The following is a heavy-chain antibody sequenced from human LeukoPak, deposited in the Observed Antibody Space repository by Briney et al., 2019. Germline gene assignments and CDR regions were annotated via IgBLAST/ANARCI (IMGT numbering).Heavy chain of an antibody. Sequence: GGSLRLSCAASGFTFSSYAMSWVRQAPGKGLEWVSAISGSGGSTYYADSVKGRFTISRDNSKNTLYLQMNSLRAEDTAVYYCAKEYCSSTSCYELRYFDWLQYFQHWGHGTLVTVSS. CDR1: GFTFSSYA. V-gene: IGHV3-23*01. CDR3: AKEYCSSTSCYELRYFDWLQYFQH. D-gene: IGHD2-2*01. CDR2: ISGSGGST. J-gene: IGHJ1*01.